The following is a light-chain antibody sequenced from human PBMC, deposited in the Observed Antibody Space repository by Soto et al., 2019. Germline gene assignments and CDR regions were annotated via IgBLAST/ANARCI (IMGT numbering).Light chain of an antibody. J-gene: IGKJ1*01. CDR3: KQYNSYWK. CDR1: QSISSW. CDR2: DAS. V-gene: IGKV1-5*01. Sequence: DIQMTLSPAAMSPSVGGRVTITWRASQSISSWLAWYQQKPGRAPKLLIYDASSLESGVPSRFSGSGSGTEFTLTISSLQPDDFATYYCKQYNSYWKCGQGNKGGIK.